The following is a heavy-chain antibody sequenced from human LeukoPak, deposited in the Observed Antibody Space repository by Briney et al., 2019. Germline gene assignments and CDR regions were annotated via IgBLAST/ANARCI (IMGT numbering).Heavy chain of an antibody. V-gene: IGHV4-38-2*02. D-gene: IGHD2-15*01. CDR1: GYSISSGYY. CDR2: IYHSGST. J-gene: IGHJ5*02. CDR3: ARDKGQSPRVGWFDP. Sequence: PSETLSLTCTVSGYSISSGYYWGWIRPPPGKGLEWIGSIYHSGSTYYNPSLKSRVTISVDTSKNQFSLKLSSVTAADTAVYYCARDKGQSPRVGWFDPWGQGTLVTVSS.